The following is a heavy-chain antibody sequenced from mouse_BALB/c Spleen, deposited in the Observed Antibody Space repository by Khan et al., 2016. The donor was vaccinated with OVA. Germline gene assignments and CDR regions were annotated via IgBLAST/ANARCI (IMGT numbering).Heavy chain of an antibody. J-gene: IGHJ3*01. CDR2: IYPSDSYT. D-gene: IGHD2-3*01. CDR1: GYTFTTYW. Sequence: QVQLQQSGIELVRPGASVKLSCKASGYTFTTYWINWVKQGPGQGLEWIGNIYPSDSYTNYNQKFKDKATLTVDKSSSTADIQLSSPTSDDSAVYYCTREGFDGSSFAYWGQGTLVTVSA. CDR3: TREGFDGSSFAY. V-gene: IGHV1-69*02.